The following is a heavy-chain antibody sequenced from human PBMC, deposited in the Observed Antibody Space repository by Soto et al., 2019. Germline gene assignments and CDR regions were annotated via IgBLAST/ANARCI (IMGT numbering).Heavy chain of an antibody. CDR1: GGSISYYY. V-gene: IGHV4-59*01. Sequence: RSLTCTVSGGSISYYYCNWIRQSPGKGLEWIGYIFYSGSTHYNPSLKSRVTISIDTSKNQFSLRLTSVTAADTAVYFCARGSPPSKYGLDVWGQGTTVTVSS. J-gene: IGHJ6*02. D-gene: IGHD6-13*01. CDR3: ARGSPPSKYGLDV. CDR2: IFYSGST.